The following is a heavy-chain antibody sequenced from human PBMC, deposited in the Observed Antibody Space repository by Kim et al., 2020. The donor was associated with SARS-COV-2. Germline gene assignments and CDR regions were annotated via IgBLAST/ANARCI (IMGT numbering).Heavy chain of an antibody. CDR3: ALVGQPRGPRY. CDR1: GGTFSSYA. CDR2: IIPIFGTA. V-gene: IGHV1-69*13. J-gene: IGHJ4*02. Sequence: SVKVSCKASGGTFSSYAISWVRQAPGQGLEWMGGIIPIFGTANYAQKFQGRVTITADESTSTAYMGLSSLRSEDTAVYYCALVGQPRGPRYWGQGTLVTVSS. D-gene: IGHD1-26*01.